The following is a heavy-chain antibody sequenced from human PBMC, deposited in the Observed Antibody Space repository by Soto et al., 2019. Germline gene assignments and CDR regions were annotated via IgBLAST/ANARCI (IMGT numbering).Heavy chain of an antibody. V-gene: IGHV1-46*01. CDR3: ARGGTSYSGSSRNDY. D-gene: IGHD6-6*01. CDR2: INPSGGST. Sequence: QVQLVQSGAEGKKPGASVKVSCKASGYTFTSCFINWVRQAPGQGLEWLGVINPSGGSTTYAQKFQSSVTMTRDTSTSTVYREMSSLSSEDRAVYYCARGGTSYSGSSRNDYWGQGTLVIPSS. J-gene: IGHJ4*02. CDR1: GYTFTSCF.